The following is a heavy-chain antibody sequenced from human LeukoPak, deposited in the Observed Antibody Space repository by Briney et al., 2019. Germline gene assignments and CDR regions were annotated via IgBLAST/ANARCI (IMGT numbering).Heavy chain of an antibody. V-gene: IGHV3-23*01. CDR1: GFTFSSYA. CDR2: ISGSGGST. Sequence: GGSLRLSCAASGFTFSSYAMSWVRQAPGKGLEWVSAISGSGGSTYYADSVKGRFTISRDNSKNTLYLQMNSLRAEDTAVYYCAKRDGSGSYYTPPFDYWGQGTLVTVSS. CDR3: AKRDGSGSYYTPPFDY. J-gene: IGHJ4*02. D-gene: IGHD3-10*01.